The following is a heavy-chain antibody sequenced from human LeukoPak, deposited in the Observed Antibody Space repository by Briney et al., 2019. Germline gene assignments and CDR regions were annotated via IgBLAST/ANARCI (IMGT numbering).Heavy chain of an antibody. CDR3: ARGRLESGWRSEYFQH. CDR2: INPNSGGT. Sequence: GASVKVSCKASGYTFTGYYMHWVRQAPGQGLEWIGWINPNSGGTNYAQKFQGRVTMTRDTSISTAYMELSRLRSDDTAVYYCARGRLESGWRSEYFQHWGQGTLVSVSS. D-gene: IGHD6-19*01. J-gene: IGHJ1*01. V-gene: IGHV1-2*02. CDR1: GYTFTGYY.